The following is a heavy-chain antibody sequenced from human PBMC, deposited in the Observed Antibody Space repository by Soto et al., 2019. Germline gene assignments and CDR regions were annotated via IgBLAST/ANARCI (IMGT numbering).Heavy chain of an antibody. D-gene: IGHD2-8*01. CDR3: ARPQVLDDAFDI. Sequence: KSSETLSLTCTVSGGSISSYYWSWIRQPPGKGLEWIGYIYYSGSTNYNPSLKSRVTISVDTSKNQFSLELSSVTAADTAVYYCARPQVLDDAFDIWGQGTMVTVSS. CDR2: IYYSGST. J-gene: IGHJ3*02. V-gene: IGHV4-59*01. CDR1: GGSISSYY.